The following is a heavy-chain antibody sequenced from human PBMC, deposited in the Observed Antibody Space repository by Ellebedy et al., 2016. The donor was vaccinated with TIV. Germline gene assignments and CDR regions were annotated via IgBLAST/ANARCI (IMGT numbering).Heavy chain of an antibody. CDR2: ISSNGGSS. CDR1: GFTSSNYA. CDR3: VKDPSDDFWSGYAYYFHY. Sequence: GESLKISCSASGFTSSNYAMHWVRQAPGKGLEYVSAISSNGGSSFYAGSVRGRFTISRDNSRNTLYLQMNSLTTEDAAVYYCVKDPSDDFWSGYAYYFHYWGQGTLVTVSS. D-gene: IGHD3-3*01. J-gene: IGHJ4*02. V-gene: IGHV3-64D*06.